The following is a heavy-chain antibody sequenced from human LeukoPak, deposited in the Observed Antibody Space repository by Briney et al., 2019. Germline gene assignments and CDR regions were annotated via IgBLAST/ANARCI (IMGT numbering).Heavy chain of an antibody. CDR2: IDWDDAK. CDR3: ARIQPSTASLFDS. V-gene: IGHV2-70*11. Sequence: SGPTLVNPTQTLTLTCTFSGFSLTTSGMCVTWIRQPPGKALEWLARIDWDDAKYYSTSLKTRLTISKDTSENQVVLTMTNMDPVDTATYYCARIQPSTASLFDSWGQGTLVTVSS. CDR1: GFSLTTSGMC. J-gene: IGHJ4*02. D-gene: IGHD2-21*02.